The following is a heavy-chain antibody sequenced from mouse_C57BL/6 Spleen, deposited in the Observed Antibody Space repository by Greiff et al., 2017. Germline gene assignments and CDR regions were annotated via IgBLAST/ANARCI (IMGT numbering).Heavy chain of an antibody. Sequence: EVKLMESGGGLVKPGGSLKLSCAASGFTFSDYGMHWVRQAPEKGLEWVAYISSGSSTIYYADTVKGRFTISRDNAKNTLFLQMTSLRSEDTAMYYCARSGYYLYFDVWGTGTTVTVSS. V-gene: IGHV5-17*01. J-gene: IGHJ1*03. CDR3: ARSGYYLYFDV. CDR2: ISSGSSTI. D-gene: IGHD1-3*01. CDR1: GFTFSDYG.